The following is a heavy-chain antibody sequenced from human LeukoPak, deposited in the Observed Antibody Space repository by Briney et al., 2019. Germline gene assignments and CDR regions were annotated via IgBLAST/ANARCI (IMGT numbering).Heavy chain of an antibody. J-gene: IGHJ3*02. CDR2: IVVGSGNT. CDR1: GFTFTSSA. Sequence: ASVKVSCKASGFTFTSSAVQWVRQARGQRLEWIGWIVVGSGNTNYAQKFQERVTITRDMSTSTAYMELSSLRSEDTAVYYCAAGPEYYYDKGGTAFDIWGQGTMVTVSS. CDR3: AAGPEYYYDKGGTAFDI. D-gene: IGHD3-22*01. V-gene: IGHV1-58*01.